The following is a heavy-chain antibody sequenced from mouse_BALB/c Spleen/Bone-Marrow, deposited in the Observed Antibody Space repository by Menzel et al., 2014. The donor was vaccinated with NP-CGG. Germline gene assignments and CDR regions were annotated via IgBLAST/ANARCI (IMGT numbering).Heavy chain of an antibody. CDR3: AAYYYVSSYGFAY. J-gene: IGHJ3*01. CDR2: IDPASSNT. D-gene: IGHD1-1*01. CDR1: GFNIKDTY. V-gene: IGHV14-3*02. Sequence: VQLKESGAELVKPGASVKLSCTASGFNIKDTYMHWVKQRPEQGLEWIGRIDPASSNTKFDPKFQGKATIASDTSSNTAYLQLSSLTSEDTAVYYCAAYYYVSSYGFAYWGQGTLVTVSA.